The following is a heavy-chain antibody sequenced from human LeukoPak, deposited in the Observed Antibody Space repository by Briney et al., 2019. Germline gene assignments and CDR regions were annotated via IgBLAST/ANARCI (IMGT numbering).Heavy chain of an antibody. J-gene: IGHJ6*04. CDR2: IWCDGSDK. V-gene: IGHV3-33*01. Sequence: GGSLRLSCAPFALTFSSYGMHSVRQTPGKGLEWVAIIWCDGSDKYYADSVKGRFTISRDNYKNTLYLQMNSLRGEDTAVYYCARDYGSGMDVWGKGTMVTVSS. D-gene: IGHD3-10*01. CDR3: ARDYGSGMDV. CDR1: ALTFSSYG.